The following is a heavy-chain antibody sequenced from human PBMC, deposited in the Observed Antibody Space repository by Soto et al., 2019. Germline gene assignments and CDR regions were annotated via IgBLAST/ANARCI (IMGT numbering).Heavy chain of an antibody. D-gene: IGHD3-22*01. V-gene: IGHV3-7*04. Sequence: EVQLVESGGGLVQPGGSLRLSCAASGFTFSTYWMSWVRQAPGKGLEWVANIKQDGRAAWYVDSVKGRFTISRDNAKKSLYLQMNSLRLEDTAVYYCARGDYHDTSGPFSDAFDIWGPGTIVTVSS. J-gene: IGHJ3*02. CDR1: GFTFSTYW. CDR3: ARGDYHDTSGPFSDAFDI. CDR2: IKQDGRAA.